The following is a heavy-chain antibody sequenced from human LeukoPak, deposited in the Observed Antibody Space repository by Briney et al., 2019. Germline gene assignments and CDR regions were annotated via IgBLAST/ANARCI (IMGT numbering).Heavy chain of an antibody. V-gene: IGHV1-69*04. Sequence: GATVKVSCKASGGTFSSYATSWVRQAPGQGLEWMGRIIPIFGIANYAQKFQGRVTITADKSTSTAYMELSSLRSEDTAVYYCAREDCSGGSCYSDWAYWGQGTLVTVSS. CDR2: IIPIFGIA. D-gene: IGHD2-15*01. CDR1: GGTFSSYA. CDR3: AREDCSGGSCYSDWAY. J-gene: IGHJ4*02.